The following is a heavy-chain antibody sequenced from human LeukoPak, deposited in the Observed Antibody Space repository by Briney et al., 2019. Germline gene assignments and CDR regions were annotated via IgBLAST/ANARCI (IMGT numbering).Heavy chain of an antibody. CDR2: VGSGGTR. CDR1: GFNFNIYT. V-gene: IGHV3-23*01. J-gene: IGHJ4*02. D-gene: IGHD1-26*01. CDR3: AKMRGMPREAYHFDR. Sequence: SGGSLRLSCAASGFNFNIYTMSWVRQAQGKGLEWISAVGSGGTRYYADSVKGRFTISRDNSANTVSLQMDSLRADDTAMYYCAKMRGMPREAYHFDRWGRGTLVAVSS.